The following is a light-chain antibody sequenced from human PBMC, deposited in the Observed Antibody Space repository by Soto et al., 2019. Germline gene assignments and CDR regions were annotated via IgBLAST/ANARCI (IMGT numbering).Light chain of an antibody. J-gene: IGKJ1*01. V-gene: IGKV3-20*01. CDR2: GAS. CDR3: QQYGSSTTT. CDR1: QRVSSRY. Sequence: EIGLTQSPGTLSLSPGEIATLSCMASQRVSSRYLAWYQQKPGQAPRLLIYGASSRATGIPDRFSCSGSGTDFTLTISRLEPEDFAVYYCQQYGSSTTTFGQGTKVDIK.